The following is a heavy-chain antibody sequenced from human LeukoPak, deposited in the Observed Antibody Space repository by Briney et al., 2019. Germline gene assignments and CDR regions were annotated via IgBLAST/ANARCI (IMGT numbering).Heavy chain of an antibody. CDR3: ARSRYYDSSGYYYYYYMDV. J-gene: IGHJ6*03. CDR1: GGSISSYY. V-gene: IGHV4-59*01. CDR2: IYYSGST. Sequence: SETLSLTCTVSGGSISSYYWSWIRQPPGKGLEWIGYIYYSGSTNYNPSLKSRVTISVDTSKTQFSLKLSSVTAADTAVYYCARSRYYDSSGYYYYYYMDVWGKGTTVTVSS. D-gene: IGHD3-22*01.